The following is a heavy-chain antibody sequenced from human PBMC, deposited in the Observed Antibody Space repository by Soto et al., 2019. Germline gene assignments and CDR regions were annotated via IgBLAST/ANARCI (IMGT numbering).Heavy chain of an antibody. CDR1: GASISSSEYY. V-gene: IGHV4-39*01. D-gene: IGHD3-9*01. Sequence: SETLSLTCTVSGASISSSEYYWGWVRQAPGKGLDWIGSIYYSGSTYYNPSLKSRVTISVDTSKNQFSLKLSSVTAADTAVYYCARHYDILTGYYWAWFDPWGQGTLDTVSS. J-gene: IGHJ5*02. CDR2: IYYSGST. CDR3: ARHYDILTGYYWAWFDP.